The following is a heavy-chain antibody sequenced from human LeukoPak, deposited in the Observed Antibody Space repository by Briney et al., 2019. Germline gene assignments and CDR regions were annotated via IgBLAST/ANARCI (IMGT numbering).Heavy chain of an antibody. CDR2: IYHTGNT. CDR1: GASISSGADY. CDR3: ARDGGSPLGYFDY. Sequence: PSHTLSLTCTLSGASISSGADYWSWIRQPPGKGRERIGYIYHTGNTYFHRSLKSRLAISIDTSRKQFSLKLTSVTAAETAVDYCARDGGSPLGYFDYWGQGARVTVSA. V-gene: IGHV4-30-4*08. D-gene: IGHD1-26*01. J-gene: IGHJ4*02.